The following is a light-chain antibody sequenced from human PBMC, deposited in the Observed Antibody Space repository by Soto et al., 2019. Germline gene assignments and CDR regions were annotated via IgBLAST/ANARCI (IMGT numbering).Light chain of an antibody. J-gene: IGKJ5*01. CDR3: QQSFSVPIT. CDR2: SAS. Sequence: DIRMTQSPSSLSASVGDRGTITCRASQSISGYLSGYQQRLGKAPKFLIYSASSLQRGVPSRFSGSGSGTDFSLTINGLQPEDFATYFCQQSFSVPITFGQGTRLEI. V-gene: IGKV1-39*01. CDR1: QSISGY.